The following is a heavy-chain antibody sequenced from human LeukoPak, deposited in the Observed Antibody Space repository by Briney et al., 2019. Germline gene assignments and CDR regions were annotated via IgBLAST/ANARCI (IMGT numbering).Heavy chain of an antibody. J-gene: IGHJ4*02. CDR3: ARQPELYFFDY. V-gene: IGHV4-59*08. CDR1: GASISSYY. CDR2: ISYSGST. D-gene: IGHD3-10*01. Sequence: PSETLSLTCTVSGASISSYYWSWIRQPPGKGLEWIGYISYSGSTNYNPSLKSRVTISADTSKNQVSLTLSSVTAADTAVYYCARQPELYFFDYWGQGTLVTVSS.